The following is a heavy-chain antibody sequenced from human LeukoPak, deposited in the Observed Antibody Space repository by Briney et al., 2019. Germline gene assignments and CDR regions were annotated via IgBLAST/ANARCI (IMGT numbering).Heavy chain of an antibody. CDR2: ISWNSGSI. CDR1: GFTFDDYA. CDR3: AKGYFDPSYFDY. D-gene: IGHD3-9*01. Sequence: GGSLRLSCAASGFTFDDYAMHWVRQAPGKGLEWVSGISWNSGSIGYADSVKGRFTISRDNAKNSLYLQMNSLRAEDTALYYCAKGYFDPSYFDYWGQGTLVTVSS. V-gene: IGHV3-9*01. J-gene: IGHJ4*02.